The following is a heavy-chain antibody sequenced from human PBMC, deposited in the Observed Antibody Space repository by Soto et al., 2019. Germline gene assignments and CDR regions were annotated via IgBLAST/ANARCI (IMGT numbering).Heavy chain of an antibody. CDR2: IYSSGST. CDR1: GGSVSSYY. Sequence: SDTLSLTCTVSGGSVSSYYLSWIRQPPGKGLEWIGYIYSSGSTNYNPSLKSRVTISVDTSKNQFSLKLSSVTAADTAMYYCARASTYYYDSYGLSFDYWGQGTLVTVS. J-gene: IGHJ4*02. V-gene: IGHV4-59*02. D-gene: IGHD3-22*01. CDR3: ARASTYYYDSYGLSFDY.